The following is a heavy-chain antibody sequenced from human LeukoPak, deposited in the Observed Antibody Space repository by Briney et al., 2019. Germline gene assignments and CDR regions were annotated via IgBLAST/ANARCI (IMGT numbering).Heavy chain of an antibody. J-gene: IGHJ3*02. CDR2: ITGSGAGT. CDR3: ARDLRYDSSGYKRAAFDI. V-gene: IGHV3-23*01. Sequence: GGSLRLSCAASTFAFSSYAMTWVRQAPGKGLEWVSSITGSGAGTSYADSVKGRFTVSRDNSKNTLYLQMNSLRAEDTAVYYCARDLRYDSSGYKRAAFDIWGQGTMVTVSS. D-gene: IGHD3-22*01. CDR1: TFAFSSYA.